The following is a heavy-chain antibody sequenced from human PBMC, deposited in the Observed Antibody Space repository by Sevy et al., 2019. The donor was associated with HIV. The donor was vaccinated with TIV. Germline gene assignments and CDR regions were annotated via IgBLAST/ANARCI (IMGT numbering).Heavy chain of an antibody. J-gene: IGHJ4*02. D-gene: IGHD2-21*02. CDR2: IYYSGST. Sequence: SETLSLTCTVSGGSVSSGSYYWSWIRQPPGKGLEWIGYIYYSGSTNYNPSLKSRVTISVDTSKNQFSLKLSSVTAADTAVYYCVREQRVTATRSLDYWGQGTLVTVSS. CDR1: GGSVSSGSYY. CDR3: VREQRVTATRSLDY. V-gene: IGHV4-61*01.